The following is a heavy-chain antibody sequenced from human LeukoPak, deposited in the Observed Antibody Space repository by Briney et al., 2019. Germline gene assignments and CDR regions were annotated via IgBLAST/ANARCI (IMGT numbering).Heavy chain of an antibody. CDR3: ASASNSGTTSY. D-gene: IGHD3-10*01. CDR2: IYHSGST. V-gene: IGHV4-30-2*01. J-gene: IGHJ4*02. Sequence: PSQTLSLTCTVSGGSISSGGYHWSWIRQPPGKGLEWIGYIYHSGSTYYNPSLKSRVTISVDRSKNQFSLKLSSVTAADTAVYYCASASNSGTTSYWGQGTLVTVSS. CDR1: GGSISSGGYH.